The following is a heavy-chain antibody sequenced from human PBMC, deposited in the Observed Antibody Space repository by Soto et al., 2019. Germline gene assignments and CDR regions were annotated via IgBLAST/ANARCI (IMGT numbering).Heavy chain of an antibody. Sequence: GGSLRLSCAASGFTFSSYSMNWVRQAPGKGLEWVSSISSSSSYIYYADSVKGRFTISRDNAKNSLYLQMNSLRAEDTAVYYRARGDYDSRIYYYYYGMDVWGQGTTVTVSS. D-gene: IGHD3-22*01. J-gene: IGHJ6*02. V-gene: IGHV3-21*01. CDR3: ARGDYDSRIYYYYYGMDV. CDR2: ISSSSSYI. CDR1: GFTFSSYS.